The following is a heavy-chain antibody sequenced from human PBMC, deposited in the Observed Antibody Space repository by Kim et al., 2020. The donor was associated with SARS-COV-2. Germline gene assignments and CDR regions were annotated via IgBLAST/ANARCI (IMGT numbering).Heavy chain of an antibody. CDR1: GGSINSGDYY. D-gene: IGHD3-3*01. V-gene: IGHV4-31*03. CDR2: IYYSGST. J-gene: IGHJ4*02. Sequence: SETLSLTCTVSGGSINSGDYYWSWIRQHPGKGLEWIGFIYYSGSTTYNPSLESRLTISLDTSENQFSLKMTSVTAADTAVYYCARALGRGFLEWPRFDYWGRGALVTVSS. CDR3: ARALGRGFLEWPRFDY.